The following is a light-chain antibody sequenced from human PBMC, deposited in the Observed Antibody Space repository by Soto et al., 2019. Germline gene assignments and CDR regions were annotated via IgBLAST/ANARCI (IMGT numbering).Light chain of an antibody. CDR2: DAS. V-gene: IGKV1-5*01. CDR3: QHADSFPLIT. Sequence: IQITQSASTLSASVGDRVTITCRASQSIGYWLAWYQQKPGKAPNLLIYDASSLESGVPSRFSGSGSGTEFTLTISGLQPEDFATYYCQHADSFPLITFGQGTRLEIK. CDR1: QSIGYW. J-gene: IGKJ5*01.